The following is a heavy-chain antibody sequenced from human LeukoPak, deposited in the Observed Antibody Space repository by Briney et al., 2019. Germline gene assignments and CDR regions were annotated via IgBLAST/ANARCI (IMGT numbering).Heavy chain of an antibody. CDR2: IYTSGST. D-gene: IGHD3-22*01. Sequence: SETLSLTCTVSGGSIGSGSYYWNWIRQPAGKGLEWIGRIYTSGSTNYNPSLKSRVTISVDTSKNQFSLKLSSVTAADTAVYYCARVLRVDGEYYDSSGYYELFDYWGQGTLVTVSS. J-gene: IGHJ4*02. V-gene: IGHV4-61*02. CDR1: GGSIGSGSYY. CDR3: ARVLRVDGEYYDSSGYYELFDY.